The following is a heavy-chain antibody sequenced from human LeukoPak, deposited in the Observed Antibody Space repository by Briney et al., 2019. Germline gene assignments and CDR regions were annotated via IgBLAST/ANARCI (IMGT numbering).Heavy chain of an antibody. Sequence: GGSLRLSCAASGFTFSSYSMNWVRQAPGKGLEWVSSISSSSSYIYYADSVKGRFTISRDNSKNTLYPQMNSLRAEDTAVYYCAKDSSRGSYHHFDYWGQGTLVTVSS. CDR3: AKDSSRGSYHHFDY. D-gene: IGHD1-26*01. J-gene: IGHJ4*02. V-gene: IGHV3-21*01. CDR2: ISSSSSYI. CDR1: GFTFSSYS.